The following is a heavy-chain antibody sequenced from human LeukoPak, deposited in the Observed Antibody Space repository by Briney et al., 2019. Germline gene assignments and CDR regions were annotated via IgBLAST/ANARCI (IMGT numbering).Heavy chain of an antibody. V-gene: IGHV4-59*01. CDR1: GVSIRNYY. D-gene: IGHD6-6*01. Sequence: KPSETLSLTCTVSGVSIRNYYWSWIRQSPGKGLEWIGYIYHSGSTNYNPSLTSRVTISVDMSKSQFSLKLTSVTAADTAMYYCARAYSSSFPFDFWGQGALVTVSS. CDR3: ARAYSSSFPFDF. CDR2: IYHSGST. J-gene: IGHJ4*02.